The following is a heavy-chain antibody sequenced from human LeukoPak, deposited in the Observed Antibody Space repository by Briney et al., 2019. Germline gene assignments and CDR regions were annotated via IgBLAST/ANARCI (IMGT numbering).Heavy chain of an antibody. Sequence: SETLSLTCAVYGGSFSGYYWSWIRQPPGKGLELIGYIYYSGSTNYNPSLKSRVTISVDTSKNQFSLKLSSVTAADTAVYYCARETSQKGAHYMDVRGKGTTVTISS. CDR2: IYYSGST. CDR1: GGSFSGYY. J-gene: IGHJ6*03. D-gene: IGHD3-16*01. V-gene: IGHV4-59*01. CDR3: ARETSQKGAHYMDV.